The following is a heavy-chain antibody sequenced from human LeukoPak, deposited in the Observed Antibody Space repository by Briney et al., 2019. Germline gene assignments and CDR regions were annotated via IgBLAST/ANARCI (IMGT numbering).Heavy chain of an antibody. CDR3: ASAFHCSSTSCQDY. Sequence: GGSLRLSCAASGFTFSSYYMHWVRQAPGKGLEWVAVISYDGSNKYYADSVKGRFTISRDNSKNTLYLQMNSLRAEGTAVYYCASAFHCSSTSCQDYWGQGTLVTVSS. J-gene: IGHJ4*02. CDR1: GFTFSSYY. D-gene: IGHD2-2*01. CDR2: ISYDGSNK. V-gene: IGHV3-30*03.